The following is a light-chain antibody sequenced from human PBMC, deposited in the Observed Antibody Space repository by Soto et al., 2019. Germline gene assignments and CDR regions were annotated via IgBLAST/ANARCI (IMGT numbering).Light chain of an antibody. J-gene: IGLJ2*01. V-gene: IGLV1-47*01. CDR3: AAWDDSLSGVV. CDR1: NSNIGSNY. CDR2: RNN. Sequence: QSVLTQPPSASGTPGQRVTFSCCGSNSNIGSNYVYWYQHLPGTAPKLLIYRNNQRPSGVPDRFSGSKSGTSASLAISGLRSEDESDYYCAAWDDSLSGVVFGGGTKLTVL.